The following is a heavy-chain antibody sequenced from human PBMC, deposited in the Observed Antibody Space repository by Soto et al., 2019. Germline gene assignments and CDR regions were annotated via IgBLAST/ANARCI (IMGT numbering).Heavy chain of an antibody. CDR2: INHSGST. D-gene: IGHD3-9*01. CDR3: ARGSGYFDWFRPSNWFDP. Sequence: QVQLQQWGAGLLKPSETLSLTCAVYGGSFSGSNGAGFASPPGRGWGGMGEINHSGSTNYNPSLKSRVTISVDTSKNQFSLKLSSVTAADTAVYYCARGSGYFDWFRPSNWFDPWGQGTLVTVSS. V-gene: IGHV4-34*01. CDR1: GGSFSGS. J-gene: IGHJ5*02.